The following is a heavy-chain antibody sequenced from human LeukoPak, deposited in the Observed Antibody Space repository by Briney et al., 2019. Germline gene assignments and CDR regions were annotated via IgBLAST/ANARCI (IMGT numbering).Heavy chain of an antibody. CDR2: INTETGNP. CDR1: GYIFTNYG. D-gene: IGHD3-10*01. V-gene: IGHV7-4-1*02. Sequence: GASVKASCKASGYIFTNYGVNWVRQAPGQGLEWIGWINTETGNPTYAQGFTGRFVFSLDTSVSAAYLQISSLQAEDTAVYYRARKVRGVYGMDVWGQGTTVTVSS. J-gene: IGHJ6*02. CDR3: ARKVRGVYGMDV.